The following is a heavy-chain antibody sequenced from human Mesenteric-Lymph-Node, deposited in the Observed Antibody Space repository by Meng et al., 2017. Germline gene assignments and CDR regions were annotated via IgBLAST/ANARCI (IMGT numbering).Heavy chain of an antibody. CDR3: ARDRLSRDGYNFFDY. J-gene: IGHJ4*02. V-gene: IGHV3-33*01. D-gene: IGHD5-24*01. CDR1: GFTFSSYG. Sequence: GESLKISCAASGFTFSSYGMHWVRQAPGKGLEWVAVIWYDGSNKYYADSVKGRFTISRDNSKNTLYLQMNSLRAEDTAVYYCARDRLSRDGYNFFDYWGQGTLVTVSS. CDR2: IWYDGSNK.